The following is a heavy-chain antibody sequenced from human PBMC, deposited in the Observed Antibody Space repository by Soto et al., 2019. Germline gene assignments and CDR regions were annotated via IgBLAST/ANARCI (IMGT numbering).Heavy chain of an antibody. Sequence: SETLSLTCTVSGGSISSYYWSWIRQPPGKGLEWIGYMYHSGSTNYNPSLKSRVTISVDTSKNQSSLKLSSVTAADTAVYYCAKDSPHPSEYSLKFEYWGHGTLVTVSS. CDR3: AKDSPHPSEYSLKFEY. CDR1: GGSISSYY. CDR2: MYHSGST. D-gene: IGHD2-15*01. J-gene: IGHJ4*01. V-gene: IGHV4-59*01.